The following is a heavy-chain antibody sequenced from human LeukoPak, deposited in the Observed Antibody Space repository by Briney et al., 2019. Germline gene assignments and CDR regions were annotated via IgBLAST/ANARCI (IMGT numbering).Heavy chain of an antibody. Sequence: ASVKVSCKASGYTFTSYAMHWVRQAPGQRLEWMGWINAGNGNTKYSQKFQGRVTITRDTSASTAYMELSSLRSEDTAVYYCARSYYYDSSGYYYVLFYFDYWGQGTLVTVSS. CDR1: GYTFTSYA. J-gene: IGHJ4*02. D-gene: IGHD3-22*01. V-gene: IGHV1-3*01. CDR3: ARSYYYDSSGYYYVLFYFDY. CDR2: INAGNGNT.